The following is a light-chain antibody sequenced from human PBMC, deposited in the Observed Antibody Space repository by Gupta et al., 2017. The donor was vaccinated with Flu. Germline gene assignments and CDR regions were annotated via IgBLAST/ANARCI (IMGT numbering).Light chain of an antibody. CDR1: NSDISVYKY. CDR2: DVN. CDR3: CSSAGTDNWV. V-gene: IGLV2-11*01. Sequence: QSALTQPRSVSGSLGQSVTISCTGTNSDISVYKYVSWYQQHPGKAPQLLVYDVNRRPSGVPDRFSGSTSGNTASLTISGLQAEDEADYFCCSSAGTDNWVFGGGTKLTVL. J-gene: IGLJ3*02.